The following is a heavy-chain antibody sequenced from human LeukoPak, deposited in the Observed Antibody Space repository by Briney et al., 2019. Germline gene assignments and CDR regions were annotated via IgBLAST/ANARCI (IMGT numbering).Heavy chain of an antibody. CDR1: GFTLSSYS. Sequence: PGGSLRLSCAASGFTLSSYSMNWVRQAPGKGLEWVSYISSSSSTIYYADSVKGRFTISRDNAKNSLYLQMNSLRAEDTAVYYCARDSGTNYDILTGPDAFDIWGQGTMVTVSS. J-gene: IGHJ3*02. D-gene: IGHD3-9*01. CDR2: ISSSSSTI. V-gene: IGHV3-48*01. CDR3: ARDSGTNYDILTGPDAFDI.